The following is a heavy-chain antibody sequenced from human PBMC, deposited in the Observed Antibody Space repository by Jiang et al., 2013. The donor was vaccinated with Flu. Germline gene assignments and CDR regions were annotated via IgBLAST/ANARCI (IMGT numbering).Heavy chain of an antibody. CDR1: GGSISSGSYY. CDR3: AVGYDFWSGRMHAFDI. Sequence: GLVKPSQTLSLTCTVSGGSISSGSYYWSWIRQPAGKGLEWIGRIYTSGSTNYNPSLKSRVTISVDTSKNQFSLKLSSVTAADTAVYYCAVGYDFWSGRMHAFDIWGQGTMVTVSS. J-gene: IGHJ3*02. D-gene: IGHD3-3*01. CDR2: IYTSGST. V-gene: IGHV4-61*02.